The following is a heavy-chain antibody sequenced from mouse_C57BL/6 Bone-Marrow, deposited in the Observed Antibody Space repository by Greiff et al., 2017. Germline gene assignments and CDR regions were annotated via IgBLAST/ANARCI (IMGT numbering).Heavy chain of an antibody. D-gene: IGHD1-1*01. CDR3: AREKITTVVRHWYFDV. V-gene: IGHV1-75*01. CDR2: IFPGSGST. Sequence: QVQLQQSGPELVKPGASVKISCKASGYTFTDYYINWVKQRPGQGLEWIGWIFPGSGSTYYNEKFKGKATLTVDKSSSTAYMLLSSLTSEDSAVYFCAREKITTVVRHWYFDVWGTGTTVTVSS. CDR1: GYTFTDYY. J-gene: IGHJ1*03.